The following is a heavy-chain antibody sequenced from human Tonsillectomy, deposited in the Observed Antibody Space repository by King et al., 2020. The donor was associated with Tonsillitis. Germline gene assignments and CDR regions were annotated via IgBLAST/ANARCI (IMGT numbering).Heavy chain of an antibody. CDR2: IYYSGTT. CDR1: GDSINSGDYY. J-gene: IGHJ3*02. D-gene: IGHD3-22*01. Sequence: QLQESGPGMVKPSQTLSLTCTVSGDSINSGDYYWTWIRQHPGKGLEWIGNIYYSGTTYYNPSLKSRLTLSVDTSKNQFSLKLTSLTAADTAVFYCARGPSYYVGSAYAFDIWGQGTMVTVSS. CDR3: ARGPSYYVGSAYAFDI. V-gene: IGHV4-31*03.